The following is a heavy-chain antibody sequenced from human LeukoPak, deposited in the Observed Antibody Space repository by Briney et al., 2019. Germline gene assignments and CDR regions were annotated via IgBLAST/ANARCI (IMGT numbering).Heavy chain of an antibody. CDR2: IYYTGNT. J-gene: IGHJ3*02. V-gene: IGHV4-39*07. Sequence: WETLSLTCTVSGDSITGYYWGWIRQPPGKGLEWIGNIYYTGNTYYNASLKSRVTISVDTSKNQFSLKVISMTAADTAVYYCAKSAGYGLIRICGRGTMVTVSS. CDR3: AKSAGYGLIRI. D-gene: IGHD3-9*01. CDR1: GDSITGYY.